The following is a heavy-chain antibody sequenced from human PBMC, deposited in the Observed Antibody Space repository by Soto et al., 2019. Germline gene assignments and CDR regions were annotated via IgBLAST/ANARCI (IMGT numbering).Heavy chain of an antibody. J-gene: IGHJ4*02. CDR1: GGSISSSSYY. CDR3: ARWGLGNYCGGDCYDY. CDR2: IYYSGST. V-gene: IGHV4-39*07. Sequence: SETLSLTCTVSGGSISSSSYYWGWIRQPPGKGLEWIGSIYYSGSTYYNPSLKSRVTISVDTSKNQFSLKLSSVTAADTAVYYCARWGLGNYCGGDCYDYWGQGTLVTVSS. D-gene: IGHD2-21*02.